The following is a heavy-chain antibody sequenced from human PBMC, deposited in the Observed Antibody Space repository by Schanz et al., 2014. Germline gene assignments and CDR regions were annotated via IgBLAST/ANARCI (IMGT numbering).Heavy chain of an antibody. CDR1: GFTFSTYA. V-gene: IGHV3-23*04. CDR2: ISSGGGST. D-gene: IGHD3-10*01. CDR3: TADLWFGAVWGVW. Sequence: VQLVDSGGGLVKPGGSLRLSCAASGFTFSTYAMAWVRQAPGKGLEWVSSISSGGGSTYYADSVKGRFTISRDNSKNPLYLQMNSRRPEDTAVYYCTADLWFGAVWGVWWGQGTLXTVSS. J-gene: IGHJ4*02.